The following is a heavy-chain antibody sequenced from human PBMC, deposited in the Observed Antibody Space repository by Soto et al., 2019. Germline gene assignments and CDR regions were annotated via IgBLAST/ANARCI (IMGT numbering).Heavy chain of an antibody. CDR1: GYTFTSYG. Sequence: ASVKVSCKASGYTFTSYGISWVRQAPGQGLEWMGWISAYNGNTNYAQKLQGRVTMTTDTSTSTAYMELRSLRSDDTAVYYCARDWIFPPYYYGSGSHQGNYYYYMDVWGKGTTVTVSS. CDR2: ISAYNGNT. J-gene: IGHJ6*03. V-gene: IGHV1-18*01. D-gene: IGHD3-10*01. CDR3: ARDWIFPPYYYGSGSHQGNYYYYMDV.